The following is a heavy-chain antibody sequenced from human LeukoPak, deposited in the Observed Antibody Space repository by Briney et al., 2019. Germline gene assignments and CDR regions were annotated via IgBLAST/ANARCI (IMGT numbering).Heavy chain of an antibody. J-gene: IGHJ4*02. CDR2: INPNSGGT. D-gene: IGHD2-2*01. V-gene: IGHV1-2*02. CDR1: GYTFTGYY. CDR3: ATNPAATRGFDN. Sequence: GASVKVSCKASGYTFTGYYMHWVRQAPGQGLEWMGWINPNSGGTNYAQKFQGRVTMTRDTSISTAYMELRSLRSDDTAVYYCATNPAATRGFDNWGQGTLVTVSS.